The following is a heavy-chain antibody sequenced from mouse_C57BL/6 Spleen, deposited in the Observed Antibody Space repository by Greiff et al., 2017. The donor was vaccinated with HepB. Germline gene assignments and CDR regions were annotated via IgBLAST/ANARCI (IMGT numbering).Heavy chain of an antibody. CDR1: GYTFTSYW. CDR2: IHPNSGST. Sequence: QVQLQQPGAELVKPGASVKLSCKASGYTFTSYWMHWVKQRPGQGLEWIGMIHPNSGSTNYNEKFKSKATLTVDKSSSTAYMQLSSLTSADSAVYYCARWSYYNWYFDVWGTGTTVTVSS. V-gene: IGHV1-64*01. J-gene: IGHJ1*03. D-gene: IGHD1-1*01. CDR3: ARWSYYNWYFDV.